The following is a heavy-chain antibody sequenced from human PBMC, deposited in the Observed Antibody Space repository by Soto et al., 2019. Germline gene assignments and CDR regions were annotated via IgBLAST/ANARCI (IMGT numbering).Heavy chain of an antibody. CDR3: AKIYRGTMIVVIEGYFYY. CDR1: GFTFSSYA. J-gene: IGHJ4*02. V-gene: IGHV3-23*01. D-gene: IGHD3-22*01. Sequence: PGGSLRLSCAASGFTFSSYAMTWVRQAPGKGLQWVSGISGSGGSTYYADSVKGRFTISRDNSKNTLYLQMNSLRAEDTAVYYCAKIYRGTMIVVIEGYFYYWRQGTLVTAPQ. CDR2: ISGSGGST.